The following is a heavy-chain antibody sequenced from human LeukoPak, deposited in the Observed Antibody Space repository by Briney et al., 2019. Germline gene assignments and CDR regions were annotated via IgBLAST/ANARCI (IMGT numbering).Heavy chain of an antibody. D-gene: IGHD3-22*01. CDR1: GGSISSSSYY. J-gene: IGHJ4*02. V-gene: IGHV4-39*07. CDR2: IYYSGST. CDR3: ARVLEQQLNDSSGPDY. Sequence: SETLSLTCTVSGGSISSSSYYWGWIRQPPGKGLEWIGSIYYSGSTYYNPSLKSRVTISVDTSKNQFSLKLSSVTAADTAVYYCARVLEQQLNDSSGPDYWGQGTLVTVSS.